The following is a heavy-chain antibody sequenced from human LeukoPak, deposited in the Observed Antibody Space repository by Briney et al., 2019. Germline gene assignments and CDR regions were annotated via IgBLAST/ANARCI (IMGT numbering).Heavy chain of an antibody. J-gene: IGHJ4*02. CDR3: ARDHGGTNFGY. V-gene: IGHV3-48*04. Sequence: PGGSLRLSCAASGFTFSNAWMSWVRQAPGKGLEWVSYISSSSSTIYYADSVKGRFTISRDNAKNSLYLQMNSLRAEDTAVYYCARDHGGTNFGYWGQGTLVTVSS. D-gene: IGHD4-23*01. CDR2: ISSSSSTI. CDR1: GFTFSNAW.